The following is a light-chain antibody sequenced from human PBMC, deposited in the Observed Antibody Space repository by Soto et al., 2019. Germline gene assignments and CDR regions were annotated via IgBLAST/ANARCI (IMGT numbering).Light chain of an antibody. CDR3: QHYQRYPPS. CDR2: HAS. CDR1: QSISNW. Sequence: IQLTQSPSTLPASVGDRVTLTCRASQSISNWLAWYQQKPGTAPKLLIYHASILETAVPSRFSGNGSGTEFTLTISSLQPGDFATYYCQHYQRYPPSFGGGTKLEIK. V-gene: IGKV1-5*01. J-gene: IGKJ4*01.